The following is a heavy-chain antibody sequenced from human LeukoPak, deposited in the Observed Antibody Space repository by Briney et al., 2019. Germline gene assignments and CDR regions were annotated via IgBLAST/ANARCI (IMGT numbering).Heavy chain of an antibody. D-gene: IGHD1-14*01. J-gene: IGHJ4*02. CDR3: AREQPAGSTDY. Sequence: PGGSLRLSCAASGFIFSYYSMHWVRQAPGKGLEYVSVISPDGRATYYTNSVKGRFTISRDNSKNTVYLQMDSLRDDDTAVYYCAREQPAGSTDYWGQGTLVIVSS. CDR1: GFIFSYYS. V-gene: IGHV3-64*01. CDR2: ISPDGRAT.